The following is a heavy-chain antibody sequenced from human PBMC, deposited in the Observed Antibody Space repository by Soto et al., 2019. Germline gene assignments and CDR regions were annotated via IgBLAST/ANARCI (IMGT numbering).Heavy chain of an antibody. CDR1: GGTFSSYA. Sequence: GASVTVSCKASGGTFSSYAISWVRQAPGQGLEWMGGIIPIFGTANYAQKFQGRVTITADESTITAYMELSSLRSEDTAVYYCAKAKGSGYDYYYWGQGTLVTVSS. J-gene: IGHJ4*02. CDR2: IIPIFGTA. CDR3: AKAKGSGYDYYY. V-gene: IGHV1-69*13. D-gene: IGHD5-12*01.